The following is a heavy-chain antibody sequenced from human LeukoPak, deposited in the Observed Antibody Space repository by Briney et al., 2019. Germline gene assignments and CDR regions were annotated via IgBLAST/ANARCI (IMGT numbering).Heavy chain of an antibody. CDR1: GGSISSGAYY. V-gene: IGHV4-31*03. CDR3: ARGQYYYDSSGYVLDY. D-gene: IGHD3-22*01. CDR2: IYYSGST. J-gene: IGHJ4*02. Sequence: PSETLSLTCTVSGGSISSGAYYWSWIRQHPGKGLEWIGYIYYSGSTYYNPSLKSRVTISVDTSKNQFSLKLSSVTAEDTAVYYCARGQYYYDSSGYVLDYWGQGTLVTVSS.